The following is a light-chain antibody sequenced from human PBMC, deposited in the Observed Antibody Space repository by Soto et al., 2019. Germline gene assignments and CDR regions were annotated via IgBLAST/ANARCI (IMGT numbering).Light chain of an antibody. J-gene: IGKJ4*01. Sequence: EIVLTQAPATLSLSPGERATLSCRASQSVNIYFAWYQQRPGQAPRLLIYGVSNRATGIPARFSGSGSGTDFTLTISSLEPEDFAVYYSQQRSSWPATFGGGTNVEIK. V-gene: IGKV3-11*01. CDR3: QQRSSWPAT. CDR2: GVS. CDR1: QSVNIY.